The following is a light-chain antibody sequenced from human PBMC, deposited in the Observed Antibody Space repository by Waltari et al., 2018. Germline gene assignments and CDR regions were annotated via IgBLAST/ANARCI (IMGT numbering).Light chain of an antibody. CDR3: QQGDSFPPT. V-gene: IGKV1-12*01. CDR2: DIS. Sequence: DIQMTQSPSFVSAAVADRVTITCRASQGVSKYLAWYQQKPGSAPRVLIFDISTLQSGVPSRFSGGGSGTEFSLTISSLQPEDFATYYCQQGDSFPPTFGQGTKVEIK. J-gene: IGKJ1*01. CDR1: QGVSKY.